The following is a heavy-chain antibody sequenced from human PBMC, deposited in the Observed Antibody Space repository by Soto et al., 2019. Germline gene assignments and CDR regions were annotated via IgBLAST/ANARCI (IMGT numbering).Heavy chain of an antibody. D-gene: IGHD3-22*01. CDR1: GFTLSSYG. CDR3: ARDRSSGYDY. Sequence: QVQLVESGGGVVQPGRSLRLTCAASGFTLSSYGMHWVRQAPGKGLEWVAVIWYDGSNKYYADSVKGRFTISRDNSKNTLYLQMNSLRAEDTAVYYCARDRSSGYDYWGQGTLVTVSS. V-gene: IGHV3-33*01. J-gene: IGHJ4*02. CDR2: IWYDGSNK.